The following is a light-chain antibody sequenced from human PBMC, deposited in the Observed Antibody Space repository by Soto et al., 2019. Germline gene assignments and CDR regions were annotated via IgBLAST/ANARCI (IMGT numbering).Light chain of an antibody. CDR1: QSISSSY. J-gene: IGKJ1*01. CDR3: HQYGSSPAT. V-gene: IGKV3-20*01. CDR2: GAS. Sequence: EIVLTQSPGTLSLSPGERATLSCRASQSISSSYLAWYQQKPGQGPRLLIYGASSRATGIADRFSGSGSGTDFTLTISRLEPEDFAVYYCHQYGSSPATFGQVTKVDIK.